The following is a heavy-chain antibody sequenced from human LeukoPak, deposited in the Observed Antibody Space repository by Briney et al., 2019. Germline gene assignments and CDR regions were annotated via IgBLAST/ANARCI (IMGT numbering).Heavy chain of an antibody. J-gene: IGHJ6*03. Sequence: SETLSLTCTVSGGSISSYYWSWIRQPPGKGLEWIGYIYYSGSTNYNPSLKSRVTISVDTSKNQFSLELSSVTAADTAVYYCARAPDCSGGSCYSYYYYYMDVWGKGTTVTVSS. CDR2: IYYSGST. D-gene: IGHD2-15*01. V-gene: IGHV4-59*01. CDR1: GGSISSYY. CDR3: ARAPDCSGGSCYSYYYYYMDV.